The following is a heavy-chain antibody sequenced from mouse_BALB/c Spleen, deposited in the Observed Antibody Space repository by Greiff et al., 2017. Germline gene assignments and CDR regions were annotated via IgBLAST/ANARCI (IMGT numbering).Heavy chain of an antibody. CDR2: IWAGGST. CDR1: GFSLTSYG. CDR3: ARGYYGHYFDY. Sequence: VKVVESGPGLVAPSQSLSITCTVSGFSLTSYGVHWVRQPPGKGLEWLGVIWAGGSTNYNSALMSRLSISKDNSKSQVFLKMNSLQTDDTAMYYCARGYYGHYFDYWGQGTTLTVSS. V-gene: IGHV2-9*02. D-gene: IGHD1-2*01. J-gene: IGHJ2*01.